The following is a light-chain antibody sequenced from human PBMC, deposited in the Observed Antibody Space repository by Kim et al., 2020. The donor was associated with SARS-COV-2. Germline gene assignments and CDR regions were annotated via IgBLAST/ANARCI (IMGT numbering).Light chain of an antibody. CDR3: MQSIHLYT. V-gene: IGKV2D-29*01. Sequence: GQPASISCTSSQSLLHSDVKTYLYWYLQKPGPPPPLLIYEVSNRISRVPDRFSGSGSGTDFTLKINRVEAEDVGVYYCMQSIHLYTFGQGTKLEI. J-gene: IGKJ2*01. CDR2: EVS. CDR1: QSLLHSDVKTY.